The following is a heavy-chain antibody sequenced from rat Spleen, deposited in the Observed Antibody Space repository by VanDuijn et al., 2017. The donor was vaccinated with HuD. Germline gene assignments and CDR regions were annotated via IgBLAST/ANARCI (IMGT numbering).Heavy chain of an antibody. Sequence: QVQLQQSGAELAKPGSSVKISCKASGNTFTNYYIGWIKQTTGQGLEYIGYANMGSGGINFNVKFKDKATLTVDKSSRTAFMHLDSLTPDDSAVFYCARELWIGSFGYWGQGTLVSVSS. CDR1: GNTFTNYY. CDR3: ARELWIGSFGY. D-gene: IGHD1-6*01. CDR2: ANMGSGGI. V-gene: IGHV1-43*01. J-gene: IGHJ3*01.